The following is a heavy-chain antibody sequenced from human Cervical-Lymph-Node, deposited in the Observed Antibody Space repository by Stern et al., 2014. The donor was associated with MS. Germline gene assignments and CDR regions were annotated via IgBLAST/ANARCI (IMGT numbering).Heavy chain of an antibody. D-gene: IGHD3-22*01. CDR1: GFSLSTSGMC. CDR3: ARTPYYYDSSGYSLPFDI. CDR2: IDWDDDK. J-gene: IGHJ3*02. Sequence: QVTLRESGPALVKPTQTLTLTCTFSGFSLSTSGMCVSWIRQPPGKALEWLALIDWDDDKNYSTSLKTRLTISKDTSKNQVVLTMTNMDPVDTATYYCARTPYYYDSSGYSLPFDIWGQGTMVTVSS. V-gene: IGHV2-70*01.